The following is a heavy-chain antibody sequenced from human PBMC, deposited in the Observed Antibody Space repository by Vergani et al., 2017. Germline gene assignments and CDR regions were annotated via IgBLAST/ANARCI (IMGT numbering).Heavy chain of an antibody. CDR2: IYWNDDK. CDR3: AHTALYYDFWSGYMD. Sequence: QITLKESGPTLVKPTQTLTLTCTFSGFSLSTSGVGVDWIRQPPGKAMEWLALIYWNDDKRYSPSLKSRLTITKDTSKNQVVLTMTNMDPVDTATYYCAHTALYYDFWSGYMDWGQGTLVTVSS. J-gene: IGHJ4*02. V-gene: IGHV2-5*01. CDR1: GFSLSTSGVG. D-gene: IGHD3-3*01.